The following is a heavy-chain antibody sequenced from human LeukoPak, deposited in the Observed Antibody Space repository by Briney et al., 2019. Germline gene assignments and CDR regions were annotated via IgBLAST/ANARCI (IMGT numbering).Heavy chain of an antibody. CDR3: AVERGSSSLRYFDY. J-gene: IGHJ4*02. Sequence: SETLSLTCTVSGGSISSSSYYWGWIRQPPGKGLEWIGSIYYSGSTYYNPSLKSRVTISVDTSKNQFSLKLSSVTAADTAVYYCAVERGSSSLRYFDYWGQGTLVTVSS. CDR1: GGSISSSSYY. V-gene: IGHV4-39*07. CDR2: IYYSGST. D-gene: IGHD6-6*01.